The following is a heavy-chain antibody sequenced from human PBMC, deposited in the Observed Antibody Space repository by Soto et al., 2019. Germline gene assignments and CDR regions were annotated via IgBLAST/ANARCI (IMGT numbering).Heavy chain of an antibody. CDR3: ARGGDGYYGMDV. CDR1: GGSFSGYY. CDR2: INHSGST. Sequence: SETLSLTCAVYGGSFSGYYWSWIRQPPGKGLEWIGEINHSGSTNYNPSLKSRVTISVDTSKNQFSLKLSSVTAADTAVYYCARGGDGYYGMDVWGQGTTVTVSS. V-gene: IGHV4-34*01. J-gene: IGHJ6*02. D-gene: IGHD3-3*01.